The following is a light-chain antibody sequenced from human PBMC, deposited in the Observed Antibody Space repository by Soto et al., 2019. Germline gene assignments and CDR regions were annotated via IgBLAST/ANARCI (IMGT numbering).Light chain of an antibody. CDR1: SSDVGAYNF. CDR2: AVS. V-gene: IGLV2-11*01. Sequence: QSALTQPRSVSGSPGQSVTISCTGTSSDVGAYNFVSWCQQHPGKAPKLMIYAVSKRPSGVPDRFSGSKSGNTASLTISGLQAEDEADYYCCSYAGSYTWVFGTGTKLTVL. J-gene: IGLJ1*01. CDR3: CSYAGSYTWV.